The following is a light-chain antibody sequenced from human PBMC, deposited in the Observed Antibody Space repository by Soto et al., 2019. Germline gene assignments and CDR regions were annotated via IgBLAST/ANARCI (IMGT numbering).Light chain of an antibody. CDR1: QSFSSTY. V-gene: IGKV3-20*01. CDR3: QHYGSSRT. J-gene: IGKJ1*01. CDR2: GAS. Sequence: IGLTQSQGTLSLSPGERATLSCRASQSFSSTYLAWYQQKPGQAPRLLIYGASSRATVIPDRFSGSWSGTEFTLTISRLEPEDFAVYYCQHYGSSRTFGQGTKVEIK.